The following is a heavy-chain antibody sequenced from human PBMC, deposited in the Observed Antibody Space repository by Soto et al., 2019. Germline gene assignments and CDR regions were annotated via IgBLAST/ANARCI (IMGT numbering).Heavy chain of an antibody. Sequence: QVQLVESGGGLVKPGGSLRLSCAASGFTFSDYYMSWIRQAPGKGLEWVSYISSSSSYTNYADSVKGRFTISRDNAKNSLYLQMNSLSAEDTAVYYCARVLVGATLEPFDYWGQGTLVTVSS. V-gene: IGHV3-11*06. D-gene: IGHD1-26*01. J-gene: IGHJ4*02. CDR2: ISSSSSYT. CDR3: ARVLVGATLEPFDY. CDR1: GFTFSDYY.